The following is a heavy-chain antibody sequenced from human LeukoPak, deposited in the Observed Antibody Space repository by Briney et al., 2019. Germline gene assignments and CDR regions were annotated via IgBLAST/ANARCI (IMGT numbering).Heavy chain of an antibody. V-gene: IGHV5-51*01. CDR2: IYSGDSDT. CDR3: ARANVSPRVPWYYHYVDV. Sequence: GESLKISFKGSGYRFISHWIGWVRPGPGKGLEWMGIIYSGDSDTIYSTAFEGQVTISIDKSNSTAYLQWSRLRASDTAIYYCARANVSPRVPWYYHYVDVWGKGTTVTVSS. CDR1: GYRFISHW. J-gene: IGHJ6*03.